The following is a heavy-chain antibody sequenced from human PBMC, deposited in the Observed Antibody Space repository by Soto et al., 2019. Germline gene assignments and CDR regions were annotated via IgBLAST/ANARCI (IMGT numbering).Heavy chain of an antibody. V-gene: IGHV3-23*01. D-gene: IGHD1-1*01. Sequence: EVELLESGGGLVQPGGSLRLSCAASGFTSSNYAMSWVRQSPGKGLEWLSSIRGSGETTYYADSVKGRVTISRDNDKNTLYLQMNSLTAGDTAVYYCAKGGTTTNIILDSWGPGTPVTVSA. CDR2: IRGSGETT. CDR3: AKGGTTTNIILDS. CDR1: GFTSSNYA. J-gene: IGHJ4*02.